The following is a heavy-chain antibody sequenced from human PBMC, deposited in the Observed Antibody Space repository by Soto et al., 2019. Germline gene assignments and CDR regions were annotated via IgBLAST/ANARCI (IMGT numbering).Heavy chain of an antibody. D-gene: IGHD2-2*01. CDR2: IFHSGST. CDR3: ARYYCSSTSCFLFDS. J-gene: IGHJ4*02. CDR1: GGSVSSGDHY. V-gene: IGHV4-30-4*01. Sequence: QVQLQQSGPGLVKPSQTLSLTCTVSGGSVSSGDHYWSWFRQPPGKGLEWIGYIFHSGSTYFTPSLMSRLSISVDTSKNQFSLSLSSVTAADTAVYYCARYYCSSTSCFLFDSWGQGTLVTVSS.